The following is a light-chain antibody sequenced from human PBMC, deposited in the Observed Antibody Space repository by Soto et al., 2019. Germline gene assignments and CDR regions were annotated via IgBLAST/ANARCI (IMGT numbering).Light chain of an antibody. J-gene: IGLJ2*01. CDR2: ANT. CDR3: QSFDSSLTGLI. Sequence: QSVLTQPPSVTGAPGQRVTISCTGNNSNIGAGSGVNWYQQFPDKAPKLLIYANTHRPSGVPDRFSGSTSATSASLAITGHQTQDEADYYSQSFDSSLTGLIFGGGTKLTVL. V-gene: IGLV1-40*01. CDR1: NSNIGAGSG.